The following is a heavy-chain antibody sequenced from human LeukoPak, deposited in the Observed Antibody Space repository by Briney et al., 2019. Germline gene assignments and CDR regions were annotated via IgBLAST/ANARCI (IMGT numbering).Heavy chain of an antibody. D-gene: IGHD3-22*01. CDR3: TRDQYYDRSVRFDS. CDR2: IRSKPYGGTP. J-gene: IGHJ4*02. V-gene: IGHV3-49*04. CDR1: GFTFADYA. Sequence: PGRSLRLSCTTSGFTFADYALNWVRQAPGKGLEWVGFIRSKPYGGTPEYAASVKGRVSISRDDSKSIAYLQMDSLKTEDTAVYYCTRDQYYDRSVRFDSWGQGTLVTVSS.